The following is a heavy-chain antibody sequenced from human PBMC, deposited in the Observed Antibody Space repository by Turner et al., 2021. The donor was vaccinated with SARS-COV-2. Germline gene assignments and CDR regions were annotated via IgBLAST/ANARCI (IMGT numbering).Heavy chain of an antibody. Sequence: LQLQESCTGLVKPSETLSLTCTVSGGSILSSSYYWGWFRQPPGKGLGGIGSIFHSASTYYNPSLKIRVTISVDTSKNQFSLKLSSVTAADTAVYYCARHGNPDYTTRIDYWGQGTLVTVSS. CDR2: IFHSAST. J-gene: IGHJ4*02. CDR1: GGSILSSSYY. D-gene: IGHD4-4*01. CDR3: ARHGNPDYTTRIDY. V-gene: IGHV4-39*01.